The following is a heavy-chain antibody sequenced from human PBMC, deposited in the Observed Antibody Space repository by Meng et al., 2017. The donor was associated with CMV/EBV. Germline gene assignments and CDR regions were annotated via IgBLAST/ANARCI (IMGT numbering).Heavy chain of an antibody. CDR1: DISISSGY. V-gene: IGHV3-53*05. CDR3: AREDDNNHGSVDY. J-gene: IGHJ4*02. CDR2: SYCNGNT. Sequence: GEALMISCAAADISISSGYMSWRRAAGGGRQGRGSVSYCNGNTYYADTLKGRVTMSTDTSKNTAYMQMRSLRADDMAVYYCAREDDNNHGSVDYWVQ. D-gene: IGHD5-24*01.